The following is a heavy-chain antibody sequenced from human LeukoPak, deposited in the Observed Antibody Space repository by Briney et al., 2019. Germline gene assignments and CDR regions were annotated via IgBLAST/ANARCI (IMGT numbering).Heavy chain of an antibody. D-gene: IGHD3-10*01. CDR1: GFTFSSYS. Sequence: PGGSLRLSCAASGFTFSSYSMNWVRQAPGKGLEWVSYISSSSSTIYYADSVKGRFTISRDNAKNSLYLQMNSLRAEDTAVYYCARDEDGSGSYRGRGAFDIWGQGTMVTVSS. J-gene: IGHJ3*02. V-gene: IGHV3-48*04. CDR2: ISSSSSTI. CDR3: ARDEDGSGSYRGRGAFDI.